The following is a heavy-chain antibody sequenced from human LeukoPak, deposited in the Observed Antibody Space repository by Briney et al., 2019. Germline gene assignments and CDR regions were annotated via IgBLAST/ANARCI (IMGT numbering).Heavy chain of an antibody. CDR3: ASLKNSYDSSGYLVTDAFDI. CDR2: ISAYT. D-gene: IGHD3-22*01. J-gene: IGHJ3*02. V-gene: IGHV1-18*01. Sequence: ASVTVSCKASGYTFTSNGISWVRQAPGQGLEWMGWISAYTNYEQKLQGRVTMTTDTSTSTAYMELRSLRSDDTAVYYCASLKNSYDSSGYLVTDAFDIWGQGTMVTVSS. CDR1: GYTFTSNG.